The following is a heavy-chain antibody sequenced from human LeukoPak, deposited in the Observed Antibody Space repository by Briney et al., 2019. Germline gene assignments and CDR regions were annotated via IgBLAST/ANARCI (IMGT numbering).Heavy chain of an antibody. D-gene: IGHD1-26*01. V-gene: IGHV4-59*08. Sequence: SETLSLTCTVSGGSISSYYWSWIRQPPGKGLEWIGYIYYSGSTNYNPSLKSRVTISVDTSKNQFSLKLSSVTAADTAVYYCARHPYVGASCDYWGQGTLVTVSS. CDR2: IYYSGST. J-gene: IGHJ4*02. CDR3: ARHPYVGASCDY. CDR1: GGSISSYY.